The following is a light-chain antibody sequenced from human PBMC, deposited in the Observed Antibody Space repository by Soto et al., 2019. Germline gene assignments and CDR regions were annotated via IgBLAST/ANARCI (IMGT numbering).Light chain of an antibody. CDR2: SNN. CDR3: AVWDDSLRGSV. V-gene: IGLV1-47*02. J-gene: IGLJ3*02. Sequence: QSVVTQPPSASGTRGQRVTIACSGSSSNIGSNYVYWYQQLPGTAPKLFISSNNERPSGVPDRFSGSKYGTSASLAISGLRSEDEADYYCAVWDDSLRGSVFGGGTKVTVL. CDR1: SSNIGSNY.